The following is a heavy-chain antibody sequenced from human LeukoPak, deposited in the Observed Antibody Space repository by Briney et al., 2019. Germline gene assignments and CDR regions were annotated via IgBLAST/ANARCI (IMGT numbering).Heavy chain of an antibody. CDR1: GGSISSGGYY. D-gene: IGHD1-26*01. V-gene: IGHV4-31*03. CDR2: IYYSGST. J-gene: IGHJ4*02. CDR3: ARAGIVGANPFDY. Sequence: SQTLSLTCTVSGGSISSGGYYWSWIRQHPGKGLEWIGYIYYSGSTYYNPSLKSRVTISVDTSKNQFSLKLSSVTAADTAVYYCARAGIVGANPFDYWGQGTLVTVSS.